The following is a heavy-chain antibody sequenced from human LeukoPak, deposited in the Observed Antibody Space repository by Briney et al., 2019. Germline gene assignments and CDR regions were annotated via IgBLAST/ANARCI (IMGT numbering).Heavy chain of an antibody. CDR1: GFIFSSSA. Sequence: GGSLRLSCSPAGFIFSSSAMSWVRQAPGRGLEWVSAIGTSGDRTFCAVSVKGWFTISRDTSKNTVYLQMNSLRAEDTAVYYCARDLKLWSNTQSYWGQGTLVTVSS. J-gene: IGHJ4*02. V-gene: IGHV3-23*01. D-gene: IGHD3-16*01. CDR2: IGTSGDRT. CDR3: ARDLKLWSNTQSY.